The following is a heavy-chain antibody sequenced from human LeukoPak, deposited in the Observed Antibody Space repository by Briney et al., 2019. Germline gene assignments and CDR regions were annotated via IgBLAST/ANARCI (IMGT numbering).Heavy chain of an antibody. CDR1: GFTFSSYG. CDR2: ISYDGSNK. Sequence: GGSLRLSCAASGFTFSSYGMHWVRQAPGKGLEWVAVISYDGSNKYYADSVKGRFTISRDNSKNTLYLQMNGLRAEDTAVYYCATSHSGSYVYWGQGTLVTVSS. D-gene: IGHD1-26*01. CDR3: ATSHSGSYVY. J-gene: IGHJ4*02. V-gene: IGHV3-30*03.